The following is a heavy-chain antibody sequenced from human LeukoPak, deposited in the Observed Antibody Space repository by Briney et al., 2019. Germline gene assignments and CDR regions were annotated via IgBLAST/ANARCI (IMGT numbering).Heavy chain of an antibody. Sequence: GGSLSLSCAASGFTFSRYWMTWVRQAPGTGLEWVANIKQDGSEKYYVDSVKGRFTISRDNTKNSLSLQMNSLRAEDTAAYYCARIFLGSTTLPDYWGQGTLVTVSS. D-gene: IGHD1-26*01. CDR3: ARIFLGSTTLPDY. CDR2: IKQDGSEK. CDR1: GFTFSRYW. V-gene: IGHV3-7*05. J-gene: IGHJ4*02.